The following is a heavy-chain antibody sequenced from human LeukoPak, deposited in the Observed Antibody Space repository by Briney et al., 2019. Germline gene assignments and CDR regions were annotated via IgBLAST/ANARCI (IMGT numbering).Heavy chain of an antibody. Sequence: SETLSLTCTVSGDSINNNNYYWSWIRQPPGKGLEWIGYIYYSGSTNYNPSLKSRVTISVDTSKNQFSLKPSSVTAADTAVYYCARARRDYGGNLGYYFDYWGQGTLVTVSS. J-gene: IGHJ4*02. CDR2: IYYSGST. CDR3: ARARRDYGGNLGYYFDY. D-gene: IGHD4-23*01. CDR1: GDSINNNNYY. V-gene: IGHV4-61*05.